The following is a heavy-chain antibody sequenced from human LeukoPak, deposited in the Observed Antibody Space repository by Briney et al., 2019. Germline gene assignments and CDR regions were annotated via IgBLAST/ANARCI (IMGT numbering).Heavy chain of an antibody. J-gene: IGHJ6*02. CDR2: INHSGST. CDR3: ARTHSVRGVIKGYYYGMDV. CDR1: GGSFSGYY. V-gene: IGHV4-34*01. Sequence: SETLSLTCAVYGGSFSGYYWSWIRQPPGKGLEWSGEINHSGSTNYNPSLKSRVTISVNTSKNQFSLKLSSVTAADTAVYYCARTHSVRGVIKGYYYGMDVWGQGTTVTVSS. D-gene: IGHD3-10*01.